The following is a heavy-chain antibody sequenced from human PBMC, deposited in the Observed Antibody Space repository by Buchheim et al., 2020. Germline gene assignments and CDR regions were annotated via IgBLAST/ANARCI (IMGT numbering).Heavy chain of an antibody. V-gene: IGHV1-2*04. J-gene: IGHJ4*02. CDR2: INPNSGGT. Sequence: QVQLVLSGAEVKKPGASVKVSCKASGYTFTGYYMHWVRQAPGQGLEWMGWINPNSGGTNYAQKFQGWVTMTRDTSISTAYMELSRLRSDDTAVYYCARSSLVYCSGGSCYSYFDYWGQGTL. D-gene: IGHD2-15*01. CDR1: GYTFTGYY. CDR3: ARSSLVYCSGGSCYSYFDY.